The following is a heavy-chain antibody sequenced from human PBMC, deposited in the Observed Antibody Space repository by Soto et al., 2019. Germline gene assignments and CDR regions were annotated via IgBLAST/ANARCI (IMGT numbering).Heavy chain of an antibody. CDR3: AXXSPLTGPHLIDY. CDR1: GYTFTSYG. Sequence: XVSCKAPGYTFTSYGISWVRQAPGQGLEWMGWISAYNGNTNYAQKLQGRVTMTTDTSTSTAYMELRSLRSDDTAGYYCAXXSPLTGPHLIDYWGQGPPVTLSS. CDR2: ISAYNGNT. V-gene: IGHV1-18*01. J-gene: IGHJ4*02.